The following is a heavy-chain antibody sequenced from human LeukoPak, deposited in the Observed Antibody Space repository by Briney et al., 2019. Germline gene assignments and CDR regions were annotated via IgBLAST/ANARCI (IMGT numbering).Heavy chain of an antibody. CDR1: GFTFSRYT. V-gene: IGHV3-48*01. CDR3: ARDATAMVVRGVYYFDY. Sequence: GWALRLSCAASGFTFSRYTMNWVRQAAGRGGEGVSYIIRNSIFYADSVKGRFTTSRDTARNTVFLQMNRLRAEDTGVYYCARDATAMVVRGVYYFDYWGQGTLVTVSS. D-gene: IGHD5-18*01. CDR2: IIRNSI. J-gene: IGHJ4*02.